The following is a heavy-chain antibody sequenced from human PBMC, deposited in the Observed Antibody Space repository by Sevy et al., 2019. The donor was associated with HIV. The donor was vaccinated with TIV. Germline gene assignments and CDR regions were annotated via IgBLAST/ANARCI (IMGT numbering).Heavy chain of an antibody. CDR1: GFPFSNFA. Sequence: GGSLRLSCAASGFPFSNFAMSWVRQAPGKGLEWVSTLIGGGSRTYYADSVTGRCIISRDNSRNTLYLQMNGLRAEDTAIYYCAKRRVQSGLSGGGANYGMDVCGRGTTVTVSS. V-gene: IGHV3-23*01. D-gene: IGHD2-8*02. CDR3: AKRRVQSGLSGGGANYGMDV. CDR2: LIGGGSRT. J-gene: IGHJ6*02.